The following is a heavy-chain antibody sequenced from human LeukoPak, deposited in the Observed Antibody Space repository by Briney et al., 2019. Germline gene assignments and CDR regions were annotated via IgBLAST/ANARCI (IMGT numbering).Heavy chain of an antibody. V-gene: IGHV4-4*07. CDR1: CGSISSYF. CDR3: ARESKSYDGSGFHHDS. Sequence: TASETLSLTCNVSCGSISSYFRSWIRQPAGKGMEWVGRIYTSGSTDYNPSLKSRVTLSVDTSKNQFSLKLWSVTAADTAVYYCARESKSYDGSGFHHDSWGQGTLVTVSS. J-gene: IGHJ5*02. D-gene: IGHD3-22*01. CDR2: IYTSGST.